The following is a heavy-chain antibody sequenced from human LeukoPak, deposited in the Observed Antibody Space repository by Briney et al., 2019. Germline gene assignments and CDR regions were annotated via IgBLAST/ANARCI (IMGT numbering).Heavy chain of an antibody. CDR1: GYTFTGYY. J-gene: IGHJ4*02. D-gene: IGHD3-3*01. V-gene: IGHV1-2*02. CDR3: ARAPIFGGLVDH. CDR2: INPNSGGT. Sequence: ASVKVSCKASGYTFTGYYMHWVRQAPGQGLEWMGWINPNSGGTNYAQKFQGRVTMTRDTSISTAYMELSRLRSDDTAVYYCARAPIFGGLVDHWGQGTLVTVSS.